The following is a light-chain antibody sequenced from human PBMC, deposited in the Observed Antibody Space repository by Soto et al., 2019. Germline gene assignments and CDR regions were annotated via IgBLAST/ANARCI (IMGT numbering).Light chain of an antibody. V-gene: IGKV3-20*01. CDR2: DAS. J-gene: IGKJ1*01. CDR3: QQCATSPRT. CDR1: QTVRKNY. Sequence: EIVLTQSPGTLSLSPGERATLSCRASQTVRKNYLAWYQQKPGQAPRLLVDDASRRAAGIPDRFSGSGSGTDFTLTISRLEPEDFAVYYCQQCATSPRTFGQGTRVEIK.